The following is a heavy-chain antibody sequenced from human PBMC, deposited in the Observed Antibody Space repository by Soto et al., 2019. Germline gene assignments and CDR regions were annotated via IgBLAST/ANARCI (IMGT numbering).Heavy chain of an antibody. CDR3: ALDRLRGYDSSVFYS. CDR1: GYSFSSYG. CDR2: INPNNGNR. J-gene: IGHJ5*01. V-gene: IGHV1-18*01. Sequence: GASVKVSWKAYGYSFSSYGINWVRQAPGQGLEWMGWINPNNGNRNYAQKFEDRVTMTTSTSTNTVSLELRSLKSDDTAIYYCALDRLRGYDSSVFYSWGQRSLDT. D-gene: IGHD3-22*01.